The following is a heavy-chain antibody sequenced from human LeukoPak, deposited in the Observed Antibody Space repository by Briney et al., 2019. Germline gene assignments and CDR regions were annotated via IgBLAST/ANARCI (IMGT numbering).Heavy chain of an antibody. D-gene: IGHD3-22*01. CDR2: IYYSGST. V-gene: IGHV4-39*07. CDR1: GGSISSSSYY. Sequence: PPETLSLTCTVSGGSISSSSYYWGWIRQPPGKGLEWIGSIYYSGSTYYNPSLKSRVTISVDTSKNQFSLKLSSVTAADTAVYYCAREPNYYDSSGYPEVEYWGQGTLVTVSS. CDR3: AREPNYYDSSGYPEVEY. J-gene: IGHJ4*02.